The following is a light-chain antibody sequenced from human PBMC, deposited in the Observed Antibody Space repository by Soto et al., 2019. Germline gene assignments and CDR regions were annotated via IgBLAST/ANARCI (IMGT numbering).Light chain of an antibody. CDR1: SSDVGGYNY. J-gene: IGLJ2*01. CDR3: CSYAGSYTFDVV. Sequence: QSALTQPRSVSGSPGQSVTISCTGTSSDVGGYNYVSWYQQHPGEAPKLMIYDVSKRPSGVPDRFSGSKSGNTASLTISGLQAEDEADYYCCSYAGSYTFDVVFGGGTKVTVL. CDR2: DVS. V-gene: IGLV2-11*01.